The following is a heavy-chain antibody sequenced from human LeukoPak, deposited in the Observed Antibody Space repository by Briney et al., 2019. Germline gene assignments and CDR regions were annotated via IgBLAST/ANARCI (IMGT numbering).Heavy chain of an antibody. CDR1: GFTFSSYE. CDR2: ISYDGSNK. Sequence: GGSLRLSCAASGFTFSSYEMNWVRQAPGKGLEWVAVISYDGSNKYYTDSVKGRFTISRDNSKNTLYLQMNSLRTEDTAVYYCAKSDLGHRSRQVGHFDYWGQGTLVTVSS. J-gene: IGHJ4*02. V-gene: IGHV3-30*18. D-gene: IGHD2-15*01. CDR3: AKSDLGHRSRQVGHFDY.